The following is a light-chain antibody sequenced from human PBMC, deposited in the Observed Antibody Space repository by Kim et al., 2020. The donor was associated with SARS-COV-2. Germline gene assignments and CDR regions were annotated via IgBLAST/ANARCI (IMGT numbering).Light chain of an antibody. CDR2: QDT. V-gene: IGLV3-1*01. J-gene: IGLJ2*01. CDR3: QAWDRSTVV. Sequence: SVDPGQTVSIGCCGDKLENKFASWYQQKPGPSPVLIIYQDTKRPSGIPERFSGSNSGNTATLTISETQAMDEADYYCQAWDRSTVVFGGGTQLTVL. CDR1: KLENKF.